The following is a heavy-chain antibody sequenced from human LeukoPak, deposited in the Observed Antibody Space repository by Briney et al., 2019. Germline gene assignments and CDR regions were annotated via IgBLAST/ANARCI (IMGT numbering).Heavy chain of an antibody. J-gene: IGHJ3*02. D-gene: IGHD6-19*01. CDR3: ARGISPGSGGFFNI. CDR2: IYQSGST. CDR1: GGSISSGHW. Sequence: SEALSLTCAVSGGSISSGHWWSWVRQPPMKGLEWIGEIYQSGSTNYNPSLNSRVTISIDKSKNQFSLKLTSVTAADTAVYYCARGISPGSGGFFNIWGQGTVVSVSS. V-gene: IGHV4-4*02.